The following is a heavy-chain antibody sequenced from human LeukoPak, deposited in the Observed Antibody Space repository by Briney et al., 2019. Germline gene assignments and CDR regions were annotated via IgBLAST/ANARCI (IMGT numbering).Heavy chain of an antibody. CDR3: TTELNFGFFFDY. V-gene: IGHV3-15*01. J-gene: IGHJ4*02. CDR2: VKSKTDGGTT. D-gene: IGHD3-10*01. Sequence: GGSLRLSCAASGFTFSNYAMSWVRQAPGKGLEWVGRVKSKTDGGTTDYAAPVKGRFTVSRDDSKNTLYLQMSSLKPEDTAVYYCTTELNFGFFFDYWGQGTLVTVSS. CDR1: GFTFSNYA.